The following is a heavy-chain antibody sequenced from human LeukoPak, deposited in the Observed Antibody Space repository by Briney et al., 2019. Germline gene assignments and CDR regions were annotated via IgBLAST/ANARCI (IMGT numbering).Heavy chain of an antibody. CDR1: GFTFSSYE. V-gene: IGHV3-48*03. CDR3: AREGGKFYGMDV. J-gene: IGHJ6*02. CDR2: ISSSGSTI. Sequence: AGGSLRLSCAASGFTFSSYEMNWVRQAPGKGLEWVSYISSSGSTIYYADSVKGRFTISRDNAKNSLYLQMNSLRAEDTAVYYCAREGGKFYGMDVWGQGTTVTVSS. D-gene: IGHD3-16*01.